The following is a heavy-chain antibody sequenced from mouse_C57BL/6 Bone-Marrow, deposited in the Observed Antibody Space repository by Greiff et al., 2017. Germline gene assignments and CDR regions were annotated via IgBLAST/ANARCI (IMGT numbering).Heavy chain of an antibody. CDR1: GFNIKDDY. D-gene: IGHD1-1*01. Sequence: VQLKQSGAELVRPGASVKLSCTASGFNIKDDYMHWVKQRPEQGLEWIGWIDPENGDTEYASKFQGKATITAETSSNTAYLQLSSLTSEDTAVYYCTTPTVVDPLFDYWGQGTTLTVSS. J-gene: IGHJ2*01. V-gene: IGHV14-4*01. CDR2: IDPENGDT. CDR3: TTPTVVDPLFDY.